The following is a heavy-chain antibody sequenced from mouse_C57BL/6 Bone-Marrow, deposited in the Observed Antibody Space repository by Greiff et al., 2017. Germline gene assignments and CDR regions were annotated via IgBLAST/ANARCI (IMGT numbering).Heavy chain of an antibody. D-gene: IGHD2-4*01. V-gene: IGHV1-26*01. CDR2: INPNNGGT. CDR3: ARIQGDYDDWFAY. J-gene: IGHJ3*01. Sequence: EVQLQQSGPELVKPGASVKISCKASGYTFTDYYMNWVKQSHGQSLEWIGDINPNNGGTSYNQKFKGKATLTVDKSSSTAYMELRSLTSEDSAVYYCARIQGDYDDWFAYWGQGTLVTVSA. CDR1: GYTFTDYY.